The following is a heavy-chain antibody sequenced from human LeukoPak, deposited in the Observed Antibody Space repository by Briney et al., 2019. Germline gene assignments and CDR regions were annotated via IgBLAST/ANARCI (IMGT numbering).Heavy chain of an antibody. V-gene: IGHV3-74*01. Sequence: QTGGSLRLSCAASEFILSSYWMHWVRQAPGKGLVWVSRIKTDGSSTSYADSVKGRFTISRDNAKNTLYLQMNSLRAEDTAVYFCGYGSGNYNDYWGQGTLVTVSS. CDR3: GYGSGNYNDY. J-gene: IGHJ4*02. CDR2: IKTDGSST. CDR1: EFILSSYW. D-gene: IGHD3-10*01.